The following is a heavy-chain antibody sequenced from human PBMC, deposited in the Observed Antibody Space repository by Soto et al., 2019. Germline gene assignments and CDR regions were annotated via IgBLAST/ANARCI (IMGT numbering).Heavy chain of an antibody. D-gene: IGHD4-4*01. CDR1: RYTFISYD. Sequence: QVQLVQSGAEVKKPGASVKVSCKASRYTFISYDINWVRQATGQGLEWMGWMNPKRANTGYAQNFQGRVTMTRNTCISTAYMELSSLRSEDTAVYYCARSPSWETTVTPYYFDYWGQGTLVTVSS. CDR2: MNPKRANT. J-gene: IGHJ4*02. V-gene: IGHV1-8*01. CDR3: ARSPSWETTVTPYYFDY.